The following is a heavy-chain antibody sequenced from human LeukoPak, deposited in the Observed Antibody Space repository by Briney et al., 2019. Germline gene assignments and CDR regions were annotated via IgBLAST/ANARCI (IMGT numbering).Heavy chain of an antibody. J-gene: IGHJ4*02. CDR2: ISGTGGST. CDR3: AKSRVAVPGRLNYFDS. CDR1: GFTFKNYA. V-gene: IGHV3-23*01. D-gene: IGHD6-19*01. Sequence: GGSLRLPCAASGFTFKNYALTWVRQAPGKGPEWVSGISGTGGSTFYADSVKGRFTISRDNPRNTLFLQMDYLKAEDTAIYHCAKSRVAVPGRLNYFDSWGQGAQVTVSS.